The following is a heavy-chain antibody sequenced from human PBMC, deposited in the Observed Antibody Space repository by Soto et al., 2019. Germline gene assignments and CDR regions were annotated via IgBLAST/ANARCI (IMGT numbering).Heavy chain of an antibody. CDR2: INSDGSST. V-gene: IGHV3-74*01. CDR3: ARGRGPTYYDFWSGLDYYYYGMDV. Sequence: SLRLSCAASGFTFSSYWMHWVRQAPGKGLVWVSRINSDGSSTSYADSVKGRFTISRDNAKNTLYLQMNSLRAEDTAVYYCARGRGPTYYDFWSGLDYYYYGMDVWGQGTTVTVSS. D-gene: IGHD3-3*01. CDR1: GFTFSSYW. J-gene: IGHJ6*02.